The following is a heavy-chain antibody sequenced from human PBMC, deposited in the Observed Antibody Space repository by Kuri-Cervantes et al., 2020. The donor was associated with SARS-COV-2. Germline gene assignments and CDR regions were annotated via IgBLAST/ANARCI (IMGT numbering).Heavy chain of an antibody. J-gene: IGHJ6*02. Sequence: ASVKVSCKASGYTFTGYYIHWVRQAPGQGLEWMGWINPNSGATDYAQNFQGRITMTRATSISTAFMEFSSLGSDDTAVYYCARVPITVTHGGGMDVWGQGTTVTVSS. D-gene: IGHD3-10*01. CDR2: INPNSGAT. CDR1: GYTFTGYY. CDR3: ARVPITVTHGGGMDV. V-gene: IGHV1-2*02.